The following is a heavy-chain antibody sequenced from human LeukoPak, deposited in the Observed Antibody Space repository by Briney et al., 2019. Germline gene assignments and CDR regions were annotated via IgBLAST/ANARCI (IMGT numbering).Heavy chain of an antibody. CDR3: ARDGYSFGHDFDY. J-gene: IGHJ4*02. CDR2: IKGDGSST. D-gene: IGHD5-18*01. CDR1: GFTFSSYW. V-gene: IGHV3-74*01. Sequence: PGGSLRLSCAASGFTFSSYWMHWVRHTPGKGLVWVSRIKGDGSSTSYVDSVKGRFTISRDNAKNTLYLQMNSLRAEDTAVYYCARDGYSFGHDFDYWGQGTLVTVSS.